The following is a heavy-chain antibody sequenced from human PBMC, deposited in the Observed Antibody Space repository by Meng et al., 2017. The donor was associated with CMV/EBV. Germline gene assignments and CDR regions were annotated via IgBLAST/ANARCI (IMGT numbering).Heavy chain of an antibody. CDR1: GGSISSYY. D-gene: IGHD6-19*01. CDR3: ARDSSGWYPHFDY. V-gene: IGHV4-4*07. J-gene: IGHJ4*02. Sequence: QGQLQEAGPGLGKPSQALSLTCTVSGGSISSYYWSWIRQPAGKGLEWIGRIYTSGSTNYNHSLKSRVTMSVDASQNQFSLKLSSVTAADTAVYYCARDSSGWYPHFDYWGQGTLVTVSS. CDR2: IYTSGST.